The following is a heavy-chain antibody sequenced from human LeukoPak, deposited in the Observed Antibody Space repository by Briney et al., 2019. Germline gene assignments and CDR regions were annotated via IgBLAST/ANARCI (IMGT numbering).Heavy chain of an antibody. CDR1: GGSISSHY. V-gene: IGHV4-59*11. Sequence: SETLSLTCTVSGGSISSHYWSWIRQPPGKGLEGMGYIYFSGSTNYNPSLNSRVTISVDTSKNQFSLKLSSVTAADTAVYYCARYYYDSSGYYIDGHFDNWGQGTLVTVSS. J-gene: IGHJ4*02. D-gene: IGHD3-22*01. CDR3: ARYYYDSSGYYIDGHFDN. CDR2: IYFSGST.